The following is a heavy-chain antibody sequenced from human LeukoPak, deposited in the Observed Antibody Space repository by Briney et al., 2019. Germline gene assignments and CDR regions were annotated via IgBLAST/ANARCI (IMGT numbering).Heavy chain of an antibody. CDR2: IRYDGSNK. V-gene: IGHV3-30*02. J-gene: IGHJ4*02. CDR3: ARVGGIAAAGTPYYFDY. CDR1: GFTFSSYG. D-gene: IGHD6-13*01. Sequence: PGGSLRLSCAASGFTFSSYGMHWVRQAPGKGLEWVAFIRYDGSNKYYADSVKGRFTISRDNSKNTLYLQMNSLRAEDTAVYYCARVGGIAAAGTPYYFDYWGQGTLVTVSS.